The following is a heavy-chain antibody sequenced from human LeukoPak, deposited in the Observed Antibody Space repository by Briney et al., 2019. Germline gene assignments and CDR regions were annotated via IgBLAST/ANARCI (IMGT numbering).Heavy chain of an antibody. J-gene: IGHJ4*02. CDR1: GFTFSSYA. V-gene: IGHV3-23*01. Sequence: GGSLRLSCAASGFTFSSYAMSWVRQAPGKGLEWVSAISGSGGSTYYADSVKGRFTISRDNSKNTLYLQMNSLRAEDTAVYYCAKDPRHYYDSSGYLPFDYWGQGTLVTVSS. CDR3: AKDPRHYYDSSGYLPFDY. D-gene: IGHD3-22*01. CDR2: ISGSGGST.